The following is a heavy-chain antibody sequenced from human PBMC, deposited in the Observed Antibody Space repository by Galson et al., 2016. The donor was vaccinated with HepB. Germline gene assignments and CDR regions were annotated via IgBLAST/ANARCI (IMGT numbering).Heavy chain of an antibody. CDR1: GFTFSTYA. D-gene: IGHD5-18*01. Sequence: SLRLSCAASGFTFSTYAMSWVRQAPGEGLEWVSGISGSGDTKFADSVKGRFTISRDNSKTTLYLQMNSLRVEDTAVYYCAKISVQYSYHYWGSDYWGQGTLVTVSS. V-gene: IGHV3-23*01. CDR3: AKISVQYSYHYWGSDY. CDR2: ISGSGDT. J-gene: IGHJ4*02.